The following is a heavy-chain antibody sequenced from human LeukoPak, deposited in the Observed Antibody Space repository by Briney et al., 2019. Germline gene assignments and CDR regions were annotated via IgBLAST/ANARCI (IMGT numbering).Heavy chain of an antibody. J-gene: IGHJ4*02. CDR3: AKGIGARQAADY. V-gene: IGHV4-4*02. Sequence: PSETLSLTCAVSGGPIISGNWWSWVRQPPGKGLEWVGEIYHSGRTNYNPSLKSRVTISVDTSKNQFSLKLSSVTAADTAVYYCAKGIGARQAADYWGQGTLVTVSS. CDR2: IYHSGRT. CDR1: GGPIISGNW. D-gene: IGHD1-26*01.